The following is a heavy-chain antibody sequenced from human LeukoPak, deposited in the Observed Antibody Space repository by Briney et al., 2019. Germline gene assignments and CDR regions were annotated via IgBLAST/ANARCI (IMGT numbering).Heavy chain of an antibody. D-gene: IGHD3-3*01. J-gene: IGHJ4*02. CDR2: ISSSSSTI. CDR1: GFTFTTYN. CDR3: ARDFLEDSY. Sequence: GGSLRLSCSASGFTFTTYNMNWVRQAPGKGLEWVSYISSSSSTIYYADSVKGRFTISRDNAKNSPYLQMNSLRAEDTAVYYCARDFLEDSYWGQGTLVTVSS. V-gene: IGHV3-48*01.